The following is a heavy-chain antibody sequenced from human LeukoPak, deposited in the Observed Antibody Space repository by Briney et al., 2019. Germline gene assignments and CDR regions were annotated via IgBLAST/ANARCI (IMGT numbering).Heavy chain of an antibody. V-gene: IGHV1-2*02. D-gene: IGHD6-13*01. J-gene: IGHJ4*02. Sequence: ASVKVSCKASGYTFTGYYMHWVRQVPGQGLEWMGWINPNSGGTNYAQKFQGRVTMTRDTSISTAYMELSRLRSDDTAVYYCARWGGSSWYQISDYWGQGTLVTVSS. CDR3: ARWGGSSWYQISDY. CDR2: INPNSGGT. CDR1: GYTFTGYY.